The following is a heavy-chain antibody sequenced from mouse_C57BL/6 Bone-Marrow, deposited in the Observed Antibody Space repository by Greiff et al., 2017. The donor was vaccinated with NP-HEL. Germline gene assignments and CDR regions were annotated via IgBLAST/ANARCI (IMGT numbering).Heavy chain of an antibody. D-gene: IGHD2-5*01. V-gene: IGHV5-4*01. CDR1: GFTFSSYA. CDR3: AREEISSYSNYVGYFDV. J-gene: IGHJ1*03. Sequence: EVQVVESGGGLVKPGGSLKLSCAASGFTFSSYAMSWVRQTPEKRLEWVATISDGGSYTYYPDNVKGRFTLSRDNAKNNLYLQMSHLKSEDTAMYYCAREEISSYSNYVGYFDVWGTGTTVTVSS. CDR2: ISDGGSYT.